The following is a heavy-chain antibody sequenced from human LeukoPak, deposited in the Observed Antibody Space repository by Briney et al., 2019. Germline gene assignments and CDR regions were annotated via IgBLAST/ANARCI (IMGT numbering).Heavy chain of an antibody. CDR2: MNPNSGNT. J-gene: IGHJ5*02. D-gene: IGHD3-3*01. V-gene: IGHV1-8*01. Sequence: GASVKVSCKASGYTFSNYDINWVRQATGQGLEWMGWMNPNSGNTGYAQSFQGRVTMTRNTSVSTAYMELSSLTSEDTAVYYCARGRSAALPRQNCFDPWGQGTLVTVSS. CDR3: ARGRSAALPRQNCFDP. CDR1: GYTFSNYD.